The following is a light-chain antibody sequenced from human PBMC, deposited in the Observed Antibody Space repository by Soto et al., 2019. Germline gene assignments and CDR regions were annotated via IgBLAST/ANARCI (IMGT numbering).Light chain of an antibody. V-gene: IGLV2-14*01. Sequence: ALAQPASVSGSPGQSIAISCTGSSSDIGIYKYVSWYQQHPGKVPKLIIYEVTNRPSGVSNRFSGSKSGNTASLTISGLQAEDEADYYCSSYTTSSTRVFGPGTKVTVL. CDR1: SSDIGIYKY. J-gene: IGLJ1*01. CDR3: SSYTTSSTRV. CDR2: EVT.